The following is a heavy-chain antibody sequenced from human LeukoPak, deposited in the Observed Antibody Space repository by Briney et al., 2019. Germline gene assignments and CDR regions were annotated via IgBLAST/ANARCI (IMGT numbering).Heavy chain of an antibody. CDR3: ARAVDVADC. Sequence: GGSLRLSCAASGFIFIDHWMSWVRQPPGMGLEWVANIKEVESAKFYADSVRGRFTISRDNARNSVYLQMNNRRVEETAVYYCARAVDVADCGGRGTLVTVSS. D-gene: IGHD3-16*01. V-gene: IGHV3-7*01. CDR2: IKEVESAK. CDR1: GFIFIDHW. J-gene: IGHJ4*02.